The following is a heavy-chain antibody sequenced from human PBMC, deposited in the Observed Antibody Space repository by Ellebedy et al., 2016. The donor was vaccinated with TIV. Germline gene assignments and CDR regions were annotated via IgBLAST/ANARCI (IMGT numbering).Heavy chain of an antibody. J-gene: IGHJ4*01. D-gene: IGHD4-23*01. CDR1: GFTFSSYS. CDR2: ISNDGRNA. CDR3: ARDVGGNSQIDH. V-gene: IGHV3-30*04. Sequence: GGSLRLSXSASGFTFSSYSMHWVRQAPGKGLECMAAISNDGRNAYYADSVKGRFIISRDNSKNTPYLQMDSLRPEDTAVYYCARDVGGNSQIDHWGQGTLVTVSS.